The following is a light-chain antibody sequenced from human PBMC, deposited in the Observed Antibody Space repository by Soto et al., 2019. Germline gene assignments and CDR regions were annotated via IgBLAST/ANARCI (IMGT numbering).Light chain of an antibody. Sequence: QSAPTQPASVSGSPGQSITISCTGSYDLVSWYQQHPGKAPKLMIFEVNKRPSGVPHRFSGSKSGNTASLTVSGLQAEDEADYYCSSYEASNTVVFGGGTKLTVL. CDR1: YDL. CDR2: EVN. J-gene: IGLJ2*01. V-gene: IGLV2-14*02. CDR3: SSYEASNTVV.